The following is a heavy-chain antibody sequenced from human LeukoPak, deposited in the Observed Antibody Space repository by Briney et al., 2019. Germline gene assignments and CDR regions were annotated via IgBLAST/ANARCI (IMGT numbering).Heavy chain of an antibody. D-gene: IGHD1-26*01. CDR2: IIPILGIA. V-gene: IGHV1-69*04. CDR3: ARGRKYSGSYHRMYYFDY. J-gene: IGHJ4*02. Sequence: ASVKVSCKASGYTFTGYYMHWVRQAPGQGLAWMGRIIPILGIANYAQKFQGRVTITADKSTSTAYMELSSLRSEDTAVYYCARGRKYSGSYHRMYYFDYWGQGTLVTVSS. CDR1: GYTFTGYY.